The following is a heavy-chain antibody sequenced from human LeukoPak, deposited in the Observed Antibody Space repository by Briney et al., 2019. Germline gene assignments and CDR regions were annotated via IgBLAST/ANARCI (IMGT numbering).Heavy chain of an antibody. D-gene: IGHD5-12*01. V-gene: IGHV3-15*01. CDR3: KTDGYPTWFDL. J-gene: IGHJ5*02. CDR2: IKSDTDGGST. Sequence: SGGSLRLSCAASGFTFSNAWMTWVRQAPGKGLEWVGRIKSDTDGGSTDYAGPVKVPFTISRDDSKNTLYLQMNSLKIEDTAMYYCKTDGYPTWFDLWGQGTLVTVSS. CDR1: GFTFSNAW.